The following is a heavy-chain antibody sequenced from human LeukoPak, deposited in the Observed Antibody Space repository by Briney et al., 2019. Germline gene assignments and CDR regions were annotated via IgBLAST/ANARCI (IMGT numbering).Heavy chain of an antibody. CDR1: GYTFTGYY. CDR3: ARADYDFWSGYYDY. Sequence: VASVKVSCKASGYTFTGYYMHWVRQAPGQGLEWMGWINPNSGGTNYLQKFQGRVTMTRDTSISTAYMELSRLRYADTAVYYCARADYDFWSGYYDYWGQGTLVTVSS. D-gene: IGHD3-3*01. J-gene: IGHJ4*02. CDR2: INPNSGGT. V-gene: IGHV1-2*02.